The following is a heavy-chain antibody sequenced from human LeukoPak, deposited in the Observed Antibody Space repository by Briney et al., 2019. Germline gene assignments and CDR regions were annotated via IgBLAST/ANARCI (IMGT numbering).Heavy chain of an antibody. V-gene: IGHV4-4*02. CDR1: GGSISSGNW. J-gene: IGHJ4*02. CDR2: IYHSGST. CDR3: ASNAKYSSARSLDY. Sequence: PSETLSLTCAASGGSISSGNWWSWVRQPPGKGLEWIGEIYHSGSTNYNPSLKSRVTISVDKSKNQFSLKLSSVTAADTAVYYCASNAKYSSARSLDYWGQGTLVTVSS. D-gene: IGHD6-25*01.